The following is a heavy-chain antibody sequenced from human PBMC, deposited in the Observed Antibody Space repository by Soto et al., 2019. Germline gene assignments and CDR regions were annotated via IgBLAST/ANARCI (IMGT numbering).Heavy chain of an antibody. CDR2: IYSNGDT. V-gene: IGHV4-31*03. Sequence: SETLSLTCSVSSDSMNSGGYYWSWIRQHTGKGLEWIGYIYSNGDTYYNPSLKSRVTISVDTSKNQFSLNLTSVTGADTAVYYCARRGGSSSGYYYYAFDVWGQGTKVT. CDR3: ARRGGSSSGYYYYAFDV. D-gene: IGHD6-6*01. CDR1: SDSMNSGGYY. J-gene: IGHJ6*02.